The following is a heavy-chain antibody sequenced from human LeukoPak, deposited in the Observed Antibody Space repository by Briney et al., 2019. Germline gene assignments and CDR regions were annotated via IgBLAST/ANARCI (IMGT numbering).Heavy chain of an antibody. CDR1: GFTFSNYW. V-gene: IGHV3-74*01. D-gene: IGHD1-26*01. CDR2: ITSDGSST. Sequence: GGSLRLSCAASGFTFSNYWMHWVRQAPGKGPVWVSRITSDGSSTSYADSVKGRFTISRDNVKNTLFLQMSSLRAEDTAMYYCARDGSLPDYWGQGTLVTVSS. J-gene: IGHJ4*02. CDR3: ARDGSLPDY.